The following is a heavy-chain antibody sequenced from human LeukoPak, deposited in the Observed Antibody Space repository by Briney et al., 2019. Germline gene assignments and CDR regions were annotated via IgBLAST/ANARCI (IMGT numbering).Heavy chain of an antibody. J-gene: IGHJ4*02. Sequence: SETLSLTCTVSGGSISSNYWSWIRQPPGEGLEWIGYISKRGSTNYNPSLKSRVTISVDTSKNQFSLKLSSVTAADTAVYFCAREGGTYGPLDYWGQGTLVTVSS. V-gene: IGHV4-59*01. CDR3: AREGGTYGPLDY. CDR2: ISKRGST. D-gene: IGHD3-16*01. CDR1: GGSISSNY.